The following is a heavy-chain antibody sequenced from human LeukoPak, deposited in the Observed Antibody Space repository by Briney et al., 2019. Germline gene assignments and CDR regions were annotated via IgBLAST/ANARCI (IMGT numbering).Heavy chain of an antibody. J-gene: IGHJ4*02. CDR2: IYYSGST. Sequence: SETLSLTCTVSGGSISSSSYYWGWIRQPPGKGLEWIGSIYYSGSTYYNPSLKSRVTISVDTSKNQFSLKLSSVTAADTAVYYCARDVLVPAAIWSWFTGYFDYWGQGTLVTVSS. D-gene: IGHD2-2*01. CDR1: GGSISSSSYY. CDR3: ARDVLVPAAIWSWFTGYFDY. V-gene: IGHV4-39*07.